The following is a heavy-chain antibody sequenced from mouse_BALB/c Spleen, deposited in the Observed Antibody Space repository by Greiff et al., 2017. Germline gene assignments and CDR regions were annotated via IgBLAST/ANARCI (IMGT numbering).Heavy chain of an antibody. V-gene: IGHV1S29*02. Sequence: EVQLQQSGPELVKPGASVKISCKASGYTFTDYNMHWVKQSHGKSPEWIGYIYPYNGGTGYNQKFKSKATLTVDNSSSTAYMELRSLTSEDSAVYYCARGGGYYAMDYWGQGTSVTVSS. J-gene: IGHJ4*01. CDR3: ARGGGYYAMDY. CDR1: GYTFTDYN. CDR2: IYPYNGGT. D-gene: IGHD1-1*02.